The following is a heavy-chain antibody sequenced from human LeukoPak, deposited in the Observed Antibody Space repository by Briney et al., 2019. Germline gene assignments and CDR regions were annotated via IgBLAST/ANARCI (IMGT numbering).Heavy chain of an antibody. D-gene: IGHD4-17*01. CDR3: ASKKYGDQEVRYFDY. CDR2: INPNSGGT. V-gene: IGHV1-2*02. J-gene: IGHJ4*02. Sequence: ASVKVSCKASGYTFTGYYMHWVRQAPGQGLEWMGWINPNSGGTNYAQKFQGRVTMTRDTSISTAYIELSRLRSDDTAVYYCASKKYGDQEVRYFDYWGQGTLVTVSS. CDR1: GYTFTGYY.